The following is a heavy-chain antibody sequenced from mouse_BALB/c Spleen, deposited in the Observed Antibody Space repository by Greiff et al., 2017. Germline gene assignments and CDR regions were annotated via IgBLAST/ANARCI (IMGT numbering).Heavy chain of an antibody. CDR1: GDSITSGY. V-gene: IGHV3-8*02. CDR2: ISYSGST. Sequence: EVKLQESGPSLVKPSQTLSLTCSVTGDSITSGYWNWIRKFPGNKLEYMGYISYSGSTYYNPSLKSRISITRDTSKNQYYLQLNSVTTEDTATYDCARYDYGSSYGFAYWGQGTLVTVSA. CDR3: ARYDYGSSYGFAY. J-gene: IGHJ3*01. D-gene: IGHD1-1*01.